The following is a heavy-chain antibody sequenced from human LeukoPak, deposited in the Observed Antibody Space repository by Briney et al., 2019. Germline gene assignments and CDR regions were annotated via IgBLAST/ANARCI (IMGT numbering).Heavy chain of an antibody. CDR1: GHTFTAFF. V-gene: IGHV1-2*02. Sequence: ASVKVSCKTSGHTFTAFFIHWVRQAPGQGLEWMGWLNPNSGGTNYAQKFQGRVTMTRDTSISTAYMELSRLRSDDTAVYFCARVGAAYQDSNYWGQGTLVTVSS. D-gene: IGHD1-26*01. CDR3: ARVGAAYQDSNY. CDR2: LNPNSGGT. J-gene: IGHJ4*02.